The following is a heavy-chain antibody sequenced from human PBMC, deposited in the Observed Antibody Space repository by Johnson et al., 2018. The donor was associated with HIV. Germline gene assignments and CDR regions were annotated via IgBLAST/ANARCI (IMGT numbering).Heavy chain of an antibody. J-gene: IGHJ3*02. Sequence: VESGGGVVQPGRSLRLSCAASGFTFSNYAIHWVLQAPGKGLEWVAVISSDGSNKYHADSVKGRFTISRDNSKNTLSLQMNSLRAEDTAVYYCARPWGGSSSDAFDIWGQGTMVTVSS. V-gene: IGHV3-30*04. CDR2: ISSDGSNK. CDR1: GFTFSNYA. D-gene: IGHD1-26*01. CDR3: ARPWGGSSSDAFDI.